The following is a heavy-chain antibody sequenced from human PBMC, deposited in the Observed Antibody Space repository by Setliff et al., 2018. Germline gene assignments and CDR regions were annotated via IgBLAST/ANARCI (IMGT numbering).Heavy chain of an antibody. J-gene: IGHJ6*03. Sequence: ASVKVSCKVSGYTLTELSMHWVRQAPGKGLEWMGGFDPEDGETIYAQKSQGRVTMTEDTSTDTAYMELSSLRSEDTAVYYCATGSPDSYGLGYYYYYYMDVWGKGTTVTVSS. D-gene: IGHD5-18*01. CDR2: FDPEDGET. CDR3: ATGSPDSYGLGYYYYYYMDV. CDR1: GYTLTELS. V-gene: IGHV1-24*01.